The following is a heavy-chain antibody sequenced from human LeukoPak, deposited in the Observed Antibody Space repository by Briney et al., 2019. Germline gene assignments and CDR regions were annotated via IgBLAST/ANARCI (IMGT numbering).Heavy chain of an antibody. J-gene: IGHJ4*02. Sequence: SETLSLTCAVYGGSFSGYYWSWIRQPPGKGLEWIGEINHSGSTNYNPSLKSRVTISVDTSKNQFSLKLSSVTAADTAVYYCARGSLWFGEDSWGQGTLVTVSS. V-gene: IGHV4-34*01. CDR3: ARGSLWFGEDS. D-gene: IGHD3-10*01. CDR2: INHSGST. CDR1: GGSFSGYY.